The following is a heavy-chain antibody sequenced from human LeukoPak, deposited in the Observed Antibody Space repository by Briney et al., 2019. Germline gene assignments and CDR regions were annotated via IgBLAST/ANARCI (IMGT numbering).Heavy chain of an antibody. CDR3: ARGPNYYGSGGYYQIRYFDY. Sequence: SQTLSLTCAVSGGSISSGGYSWSWIRQPPGKGLEWIGYIYHSGSTYYNPSLKSRVTISVDRSKNQFSLKLSSVTAADTAVYYCARGPNYYGSGGYYQIRYFDYWGQGTLVTVSS. V-gene: IGHV4-30-2*01. J-gene: IGHJ4*02. CDR2: IYHSGST. CDR1: GGSISSGGYS. D-gene: IGHD3-10*01.